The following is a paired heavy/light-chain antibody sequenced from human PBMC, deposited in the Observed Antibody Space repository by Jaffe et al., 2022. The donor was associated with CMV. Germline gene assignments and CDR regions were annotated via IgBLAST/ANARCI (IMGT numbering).Heavy chain of an antibody. V-gene: IGHV3-49*04. CDR3: TRDGLVRTDYYYMDV. CDR2: IRSKTYGKTT. CDR1: GFTFGDYA. D-gene: IGHD2-8*02. J-gene: IGHJ6*03. Sequence: EVQLVESGGGLVQPGRSLRLSCATSGFTFGDYALSWVRQAPGKGLEWVSFIRSKTYGKTTDYAASVKGRFTISRDDSKSIAYLQMNSLKTEDTAVYYCTRDGLVRTDYYYMDVWGKGTTVTVSS.
Light chain of an antibody. CDR1: QGVNNY. J-gene: IGKJ2*01. V-gene: IGKV1-9*01. CDR2: GAS. Sequence: DIQLTQSPSFLSVSVGDRVTITCRASQGVNNYLGWYQQKPGKAPKLLIYGASTLQSGVPSRFSGSGSGTEFTLTISSLQPEDFATYYCQHLHNSPRMYTFGQGTKLEIK. CDR3: QHLHNSPRMYT.